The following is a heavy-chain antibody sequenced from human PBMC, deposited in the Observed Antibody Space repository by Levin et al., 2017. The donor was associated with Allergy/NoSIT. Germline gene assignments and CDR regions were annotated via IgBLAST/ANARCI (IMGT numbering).Heavy chain of an antibody. CDR1: GGTFSSYA. Sequence: ASVKVSCKASGGTFSSYAISWVRQAPGQGLEWMGGIIPIFGTANYAQKFQGRVTITADESTSTAYMELSSLRSEDTAVYYCARLTYYYDSSLYGGGDYWGQGTLVTVSS. CDR3: ARLTYYYDSSLYGGGDY. J-gene: IGHJ4*02. V-gene: IGHV1-69*13. CDR2: IIPIFGTA. D-gene: IGHD3-22*01.